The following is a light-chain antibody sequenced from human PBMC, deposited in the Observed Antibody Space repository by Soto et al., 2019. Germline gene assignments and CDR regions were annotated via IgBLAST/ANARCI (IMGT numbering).Light chain of an antibody. J-gene: IGKJ2*01. CDR2: GAS. CDR1: QSVSSSY. Sequence: EIVLTQSPGTLSLSPGEGATLSCRASQSVSSSYLAWYQQKPGQAPRVLIYGASSRAPGTPDRFSGSGSGTDFTLTISRLEPEDFAVYYCQQYGSSPLYTFGQGTKLEIK. V-gene: IGKV3-20*01. CDR3: QQYGSSPLYT.